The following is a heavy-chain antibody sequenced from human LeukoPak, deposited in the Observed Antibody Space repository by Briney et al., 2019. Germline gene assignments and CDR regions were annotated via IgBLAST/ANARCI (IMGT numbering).Heavy chain of an antibody. D-gene: IGHD6-19*01. Sequence: SETLSLTCAVYGGSFSGYYWSCIRQPPGKGLEWIGEINHSGSTNYNPSLKSRVTISVDTSKNQFSLKLSSVTAADTAVYYCARGRIAVAGYFDYWGQGTLVTVSS. J-gene: IGHJ4*02. V-gene: IGHV4-34*01. CDR1: GGSFSGYY. CDR2: INHSGST. CDR3: ARGRIAVAGYFDY.